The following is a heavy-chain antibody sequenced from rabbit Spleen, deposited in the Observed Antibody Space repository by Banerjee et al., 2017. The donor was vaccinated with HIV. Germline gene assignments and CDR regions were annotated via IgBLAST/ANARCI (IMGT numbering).Heavy chain of an antibody. V-gene: IGHV1S40*01. Sequence: QSWEESGGDLVKPGASLTLTCTASGFSFSGSHYVCCVRQAPGKWLEWIACIDTGSSGFTYFASWAKGRFTCSKPSSTTVTLQMTRLTAADTATYFCARDTSSSFSSYGMDLWGPGTLVTVS. D-gene: IGHD1-1*01. CDR1: GFSFSGSHY. CDR3: ARDTSSSFSSYGMDL. CDR2: IDTGSSGFT. J-gene: IGHJ6*01.